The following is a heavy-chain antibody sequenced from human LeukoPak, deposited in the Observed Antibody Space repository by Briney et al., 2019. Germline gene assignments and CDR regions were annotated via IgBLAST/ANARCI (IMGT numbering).Heavy chain of an antibody. CDR2: ISSSSSYI. CDR1: GFTFSSYS. V-gene: IGHV3-21*04. Sequence: GGSLRLSCAASGFTFSSYSMNWVRQAPGKGLEWVSSISSSSSYIYYADSVKGRFTISRDNAKNSLYLQMNSLRAEDTAVYYCARGEGIAARNFDYWGQGTLVTVSS. D-gene: IGHD6-6*01. CDR3: ARGEGIAARNFDY. J-gene: IGHJ4*02.